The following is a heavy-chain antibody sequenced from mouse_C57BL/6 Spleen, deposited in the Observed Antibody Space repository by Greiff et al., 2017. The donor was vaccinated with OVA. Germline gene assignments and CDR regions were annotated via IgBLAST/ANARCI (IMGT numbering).Heavy chain of an antibody. CDR1: GYTFTSYW. CDR3: ARPHYGNYAGFAY. J-gene: IGHJ3*01. Sequence: LVESGAELVMPGASVKLSCKASGYTFTSYWMHWVKQRPGQGLEWIGEIDPSDSYTNYNQKFKGKSTLTVDKSSSTAYMQLSSLTSEDSAVYYCARPHYGNYAGFAYWGQGTLVTVSA. V-gene: IGHV1-69*01. CDR2: IDPSDSYT. D-gene: IGHD2-1*01.